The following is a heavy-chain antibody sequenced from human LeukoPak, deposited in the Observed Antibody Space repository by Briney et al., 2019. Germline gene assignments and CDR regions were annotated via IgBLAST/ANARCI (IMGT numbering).Heavy chain of an antibody. CDR3: ARGRGSGWYDAFDI. D-gene: IGHD6-19*01. CDR2: IWYDGSNK. J-gene: IGHJ3*02. Sequence: GRSLRLSCAASGFTFSSHCMRWVRQAPGKGMEWVAVIWYDGSNKFYADSVRGRFTISRDNSKNTLYVQMNSLRAEDTAVYYCARGRGSGWYDAFDIWGQGTMVTVSS. CDR1: GFTFSSHC. V-gene: IGHV3-33*01.